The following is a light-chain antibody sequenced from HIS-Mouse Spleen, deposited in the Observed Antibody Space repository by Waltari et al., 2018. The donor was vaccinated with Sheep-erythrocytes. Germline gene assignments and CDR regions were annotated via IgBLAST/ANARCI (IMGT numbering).Light chain of an antibody. Sequence: SYELTQPPSVSVSPGQTASITCPGDKLGDKYACWYRQKPGQSPLLVIYQDSKRPSGLPERFSGSNSGNTATLTICGTQAMDEADYYCQAWDSSTAWNVVFGGGTKLTVL. J-gene: IGLJ2*01. CDR3: QAWDSSTAWNVV. CDR2: QDS. V-gene: IGLV3-1*01. CDR1: KLGDKY.